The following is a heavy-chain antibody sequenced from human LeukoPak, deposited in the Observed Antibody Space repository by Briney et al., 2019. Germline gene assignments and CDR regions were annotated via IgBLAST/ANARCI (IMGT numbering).Heavy chain of an antibody. Sequence: GGSLRLSCAASGFTFSSYEMNWVRQAPGKGLEWVSYISSSGSTIYYADSVKGRFTISRDNAKNSLYLQMNSLRAEDTAVYYCARTYYYDSSGYYRYWGQGTLVTVSS. CDR1: GFTFSSYE. D-gene: IGHD3-22*01. CDR2: ISSSGSTI. V-gene: IGHV3-48*03. CDR3: ARTYYYDSSGYYRY. J-gene: IGHJ4*02.